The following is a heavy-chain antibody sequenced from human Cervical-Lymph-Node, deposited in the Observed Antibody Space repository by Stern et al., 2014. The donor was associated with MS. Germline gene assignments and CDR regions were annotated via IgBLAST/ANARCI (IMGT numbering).Heavy chain of an antibody. V-gene: IGHV1-18*01. D-gene: IGHD2-15*01. Sequence: QVQLGQSGAEVKKPGASVMVSCKASGYTFNTYSISWVRQAPGQGLEWMAWIKPYNGHTRYAQKVEGRLTMTTDTSTSTAYMELRSLRSDDTAVYYCARGYCTGGSCSPPLGYWGQGTLVTVSS. CDR3: ARGYCTGGSCSPPLGY. CDR2: IKPYNGHT. CDR1: GYTFNTYS. J-gene: IGHJ4*02.